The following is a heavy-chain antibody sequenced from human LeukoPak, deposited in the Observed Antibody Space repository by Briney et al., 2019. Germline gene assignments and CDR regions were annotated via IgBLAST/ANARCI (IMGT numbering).Heavy chain of an antibody. Sequence: GGSLRLSCAASGFTFSSYAMSWVRQAPGKGLEWVSAISGSGGSTYYADSVKGRLTISRDNSKNTLYLQMNSLRAEDTAVYYCAKDHSGSYYTDYFDYWGQGTLVTVSS. CDR1: GFTFSSYA. J-gene: IGHJ4*02. CDR3: AKDHSGSYYTDYFDY. CDR2: ISGSGGST. V-gene: IGHV3-23*01. D-gene: IGHD1-26*01.